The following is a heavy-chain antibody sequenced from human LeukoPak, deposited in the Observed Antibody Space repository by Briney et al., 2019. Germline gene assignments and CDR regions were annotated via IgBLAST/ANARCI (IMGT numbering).Heavy chain of an antibody. CDR1: GFTFSSYS. D-gene: IGHD3-16*01. J-gene: IGHJ4*02. CDR3: IRDLFDDYSLDY. CDR2: INSDSSIM. V-gene: IGHV3-21*01. Sequence: GGSLRLSCAASGFTFSSYSMNWVRQAPGKGLAWVSSINSDSSIMYYAESVKGRFTISRDNARNSLYLQMNSLRAEDTAVYYCIRDLFDDYSLDYWGQGALVTVSS.